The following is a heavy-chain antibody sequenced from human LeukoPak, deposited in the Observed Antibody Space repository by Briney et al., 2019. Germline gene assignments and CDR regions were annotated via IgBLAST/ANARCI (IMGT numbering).Heavy chain of an antibody. D-gene: IGHD1-1*01. CDR1: GGTFSSYA. J-gene: IGHJ4*02. CDR3: ARDLTTGTTGGGY. Sequence: SVKVSCKASGGTFSSYAISWVRQAPGQGLEWMGGIIPIFGTANYAQKFQGRVTITADESTRTAYMELSSLRSEDTAVYYCARDLTTGTTGGGYWGQGTLVTVSS. CDR2: IIPIFGTA. V-gene: IGHV1-69*13.